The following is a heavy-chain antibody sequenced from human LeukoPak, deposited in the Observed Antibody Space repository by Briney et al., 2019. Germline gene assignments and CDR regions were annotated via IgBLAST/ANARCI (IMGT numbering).Heavy chain of an antibody. Sequence: SVKVSCKASGGTFSSYAISWVRQAPGQGLEWMGGIIPIFGTANYAQKFQGRVTITADESTSTAYMELSSLRSEDTAVYYCARGNYWEYYMDVWGKGTTVTISS. CDR1: GGTFSSYA. CDR2: IIPIFGTA. J-gene: IGHJ6*03. CDR3: ARGNYWEYYMDV. D-gene: IGHD1-26*01. V-gene: IGHV1-69*13.